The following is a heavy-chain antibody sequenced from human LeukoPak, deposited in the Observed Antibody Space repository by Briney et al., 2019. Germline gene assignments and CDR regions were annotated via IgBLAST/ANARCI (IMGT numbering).Heavy chain of an antibody. CDR2: IYYSGST. CDR1: GGSISSYY. CDR3: AGDFWSGYYFRD. Sequence: PSETLSLTCTVSGGSISSYYWSWIRQPPGKGLEWIGYIYYSGSTNYNPSLKSRVTISVDASKNQFSLKLSSVTAADTAVYYCAGDFWSGYYFRDWGQGTLVTVSS. J-gene: IGHJ4*02. D-gene: IGHD3-3*01. V-gene: IGHV4-59*08.